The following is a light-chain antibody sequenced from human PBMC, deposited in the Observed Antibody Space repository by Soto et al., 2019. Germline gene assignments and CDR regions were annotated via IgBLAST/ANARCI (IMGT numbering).Light chain of an antibody. V-gene: IGLV2-14*03. CDR2: DVS. Sequence: QSALTQPASVYGSPGQSITISCTGTSSDVGDYNYVSWYQQHPGKAPKLLIYDVSNRPSGVSNRFSGSKSGNTASLTISGLQAEDEADFYCCSYRRNSSTLYVFGTGTKVTVL. CDR1: SSDVGDYNY. CDR3: CSYRRNSSTLYV. J-gene: IGLJ1*01.